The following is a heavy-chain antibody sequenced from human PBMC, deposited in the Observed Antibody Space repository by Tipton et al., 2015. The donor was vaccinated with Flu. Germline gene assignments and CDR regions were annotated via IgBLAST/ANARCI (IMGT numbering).Heavy chain of an antibody. D-gene: IGHD4-17*01. Sequence: AASEFSFSSYWMNWVRQAPGKGLEWVANIDENGNKQYYVDSVKGRFTISRDNAKKSLYLQMTGLRADDTAVYYCASPSGDYKEGNYGMDVWGHGTAVTVSS. CDR2: IDENGNKQ. J-gene: IGHJ6*02. V-gene: IGHV3-7*01. CDR1: EFSFSSYW. CDR3: ASPSGDYKEGNYGMDV.